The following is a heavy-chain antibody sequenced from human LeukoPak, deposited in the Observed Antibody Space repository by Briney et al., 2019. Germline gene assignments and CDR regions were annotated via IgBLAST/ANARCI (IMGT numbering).Heavy chain of an antibody. Sequence: GGSLRLSCAASGLTFIQYWMSWVRQAPGKGLEWVANINQDGSEKYYVESVKGRFTISRDNAKNSLYLQMNSLRAEDTAVYYCARDIVETAMGLDYWGQGTLVTVSS. J-gene: IGHJ4*02. V-gene: IGHV3-7*03. CDR3: ARDIVETAMGLDY. D-gene: IGHD5-18*01. CDR2: INQDGSEK. CDR1: GLTFIQYW.